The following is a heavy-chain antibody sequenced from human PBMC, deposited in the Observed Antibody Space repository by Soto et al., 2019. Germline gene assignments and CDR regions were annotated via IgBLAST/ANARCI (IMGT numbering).Heavy chain of an antibody. D-gene: IGHD6-19*01. V-gene: IGHV3-15*01. CDR3: TTVGSAWYVAY. CDR1: GFSFSSAW. J-gene: IGHJ4*02. Sequence: EVQLVESGGGLVKPGGSLRLSCAASGFSFSSAWMNWVRQAPGKGLEWVGRIKSKSDGATTDYAAPVKGRFTISRDDSEDTLILQMNSLKTEDTAVYYCTTVGSAWYVAYWGQGTLVTVSS. CDR2: IKSKSDGATT.